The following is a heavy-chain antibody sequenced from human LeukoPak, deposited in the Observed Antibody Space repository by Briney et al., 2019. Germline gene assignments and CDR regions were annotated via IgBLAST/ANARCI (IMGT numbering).Heavy chain of an antibody. CDR1: GGSFSGYY. Sequence: SETLSLTCAVYGGSFSGYYWSWIRQPPGKGLEWIGEINHSGSTNYNPSFKSRVTISADTSKNQFSLKLSSVTAADTAVYYCAAVGATTRTPDYWGQGTLVTVSS. D-gene: IGHD1-26*01. J-gene: IGHJ4*02. V-gene: IGHV4-34*01. CDR3: AAVGATTRTPDY. CDR2: INHSGST.